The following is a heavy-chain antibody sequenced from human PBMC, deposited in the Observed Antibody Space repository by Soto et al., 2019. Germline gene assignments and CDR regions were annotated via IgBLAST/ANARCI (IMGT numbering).Heavy chain of an antibody. Sequence: QVQLVQSGAEVKKPGSSVKVSCKASGGTFSSYTISWVRQAPGQGLEWMGRIIPILGIANYAQKFQGRVTITADKSTSTAYMELSSLRSEDTAVYYCARGANGLRYFDWSVDAFDIWGQGTMVTVSS. J-gene: IGHJ3*02. D-gene: IGHD3-9*01. CDR2: IIPILGIA. CDR3: ARGANGLRYFDWSVDAFDI. V-gene: IGHV1-69*02. CDR1: GGTFSSYT.